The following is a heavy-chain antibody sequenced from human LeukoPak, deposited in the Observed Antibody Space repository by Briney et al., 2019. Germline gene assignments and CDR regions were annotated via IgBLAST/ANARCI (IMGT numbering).Heavy chain of an antibody. CDR1: GYTFTSYD. V-gene: IGHV1-8*01. Sequence: ASVKVSCKASGYTFTSYDINWVRQATGQGLEWMGWMNPNSGNTGYAQKFQGRVTMTRNTSISTAYMELSSLRSEDTAVYYCASDFYYYDSNGYYYDFQHWGQGTLVTVSS. CDR2: MNPNSGNT. J-gene: IGHJ1*01. CDR3: ASDFYYYDSNGYYYDFQH. D-gene: IGHD3-22*01.